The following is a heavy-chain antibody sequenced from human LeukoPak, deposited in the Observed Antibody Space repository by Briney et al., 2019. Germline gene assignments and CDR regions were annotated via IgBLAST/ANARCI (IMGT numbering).Heavy chain of an antibody. D-gene: IGHD3-22*01. CDR3: ARPQPPYYYDSSGYYYDY. V-gene: IGHV4-59*12. CDR1: GGSISSYY. Sequence: SETLPLTCTVSGGSISSYYWSWIRQPPGKGLEWIGYIYYSGSTNYNPSLKSRVTISVDTSKNQFSLKLSSVTAADTAVYYCARPQPPYYYDSSGYYYDYWGQGTLVTVSS. CDR2: IYYSGST. J-gene: IGHJ4*02.